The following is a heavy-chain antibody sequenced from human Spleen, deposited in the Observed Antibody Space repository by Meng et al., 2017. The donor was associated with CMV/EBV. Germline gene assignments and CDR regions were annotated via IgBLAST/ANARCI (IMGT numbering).Heavy chain of an antibody. V-gene: IGHV3-21*01. CDR3: ARGQYCSGGDCYSIKDDWFDS. CDR2: ISYDSNYI. Sequence: GESLKISCAASGFTFNSYTMNWVRQAPGKGLEWVSSISYDSNYIYYADSVKGRFTISRDNAKNSLYLQMKSLRAEDTAVYYCARGQYCSGGDCYSIKDDWFDSWGQGTLVTVSS. D-gene: IGHD2-21*02. J-gene: IGHJ5*01. CDR1: GFTFNSYT.